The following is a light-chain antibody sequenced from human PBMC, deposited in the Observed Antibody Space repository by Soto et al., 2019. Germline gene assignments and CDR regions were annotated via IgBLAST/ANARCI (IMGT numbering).Light chain of an antibody. CDR3: QSYDSSLSAHVV. CDR1: SSNIGSNA. CDR2: RDS. V-gene: IGLV1-44*01. Sequence: QSVLTQPPSASGTPGQRVSISCSGSSSNIGSNAVHWYQQFPGTAPRLLIYRDSQRPSGVPDRFSGSKSGTSASLVISGLQSEDEADYYCQSYDSSLSAHVVFGGGTKLTVL. J-gene: IGLJ2*01.